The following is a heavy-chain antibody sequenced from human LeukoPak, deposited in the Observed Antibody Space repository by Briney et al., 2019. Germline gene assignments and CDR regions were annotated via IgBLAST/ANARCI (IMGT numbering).Heavy chain of an antibody. J-gene: IGHJ4*02. V-gene: IGHV3-30*18. D-gene: IGHD6-19*01. CDR1: GFTFSSYG. CDR2: ISYDGSNK. CDR3: AKDLGAVAGIDY. Sequence: GGSLRLSCAASGFTFSSYGMHWVRQAPGKGLEWVAVISYDGSNKYYADSVKGRFTISRDNSENTLYLQMNSLRAEDTAVYYCAKDLGAVAGIDYWGQGTLVTVSS.